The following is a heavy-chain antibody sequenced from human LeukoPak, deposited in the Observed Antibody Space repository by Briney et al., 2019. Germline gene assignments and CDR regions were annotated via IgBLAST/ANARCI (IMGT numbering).Heavy chain of an antibody. V-gene: IGHV4-34*01. D-gene: IGHD6-6*01. CDR1: GGSFSGYY. CDR2: INHSGST. Sequence: PSETLSLTCAVYGGSFSGYYWSWIRQPPGKGLEWIGEINHSGSTNYNPSLKSRVTISVDTSKNQFSLKLSSVTAADTAVYYCARGARMTDPYYFDYWGQGTLVTVSS. CDR3: ARGARMTDPYYFDY. J-gene: IGHJ4*02.